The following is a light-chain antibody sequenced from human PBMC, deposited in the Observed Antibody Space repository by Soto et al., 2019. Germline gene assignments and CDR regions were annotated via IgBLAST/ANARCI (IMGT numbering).Light chain of an antibody. CDR3: QQYNSYAWT. CDR2: DAS. V-gene: IGKV1-5*01. CDR1: QNIRNW. Sequence: DIQMTQSPSTLSASVVDSVTITCRASQNIRNWLAWYQQKPGKAPNPLIYDASSLKSGVPARFSGSGSGTEFTLTITSLQPDDFATYYCQQYNSYAWTFGQGTKVDI. J-gene: IGKJ1*01.